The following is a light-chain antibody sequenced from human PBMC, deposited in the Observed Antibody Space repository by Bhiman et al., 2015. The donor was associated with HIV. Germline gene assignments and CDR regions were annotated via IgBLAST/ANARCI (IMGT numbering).Light chain of an antibody. CDR1: MLGDKY. CDR2: RDF. CDR3: SSYAGSNNVV. V-gene: IGLV3-1*01. Sequence: SYELTQPPSVSVSPGQTASITCSGHMLGDKYVSWYQQKVGQSPIMVIYRDFSRPSGVPDRFSGSKSGNTASLTVSGLQAEDEADYYCSSYAGSNNVVFGGGTKLTVL. J-gene: IGLJ2*01.